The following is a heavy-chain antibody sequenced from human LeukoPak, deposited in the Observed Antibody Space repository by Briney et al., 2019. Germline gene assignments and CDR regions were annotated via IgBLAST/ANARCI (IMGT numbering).Heavy chain of an antibody. Sequence: GASVKVSCKTGGFTFIGNYLHWVRQAPGQGLEWMGMINPNGGHTDYAQNFQDRVTMTRDMSTSTVYMELSSLRSEDTAVFYCARSKDNRGYDVRHLGYWGQGTLVTVSS. V-gene: IGHV1-46*01. CDR2: INPNGGHT. CDR3: ARSKDNRGYDVRHLGY. D-gene: IGHD2-2*01. CDR1: GFTFIGNY. J-gene: IGHJ4*02.